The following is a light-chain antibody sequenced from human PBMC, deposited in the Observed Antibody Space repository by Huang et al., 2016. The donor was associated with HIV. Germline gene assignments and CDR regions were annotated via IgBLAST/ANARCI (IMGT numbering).Light chain of an antibody. CDR2: GSS. V-gene: IGKV1-39*01. CDR1: QSISSY. J-gene: IGKJ1*01. CDR3: QQSHTAPWT. Sequence: DIQMTQSPSSLPASVGDRVTITCRASQSISSYLTWYQQKPGKAPKLLLYGSSTLQSGVPSRFSGSGSGTYFTLTISSLRPEDFASYYCQQSHTAPWTFGQGTRV.